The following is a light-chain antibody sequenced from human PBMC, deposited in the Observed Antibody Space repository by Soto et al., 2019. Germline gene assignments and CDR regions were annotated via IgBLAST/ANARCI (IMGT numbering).Light chain of an antibody. CDR1: SSDVGAYNY. V-gene: IGLV2-14*01. CDR2: EVS. J-gene: IGLJ3*02. CDR3: SSYTSNSTLV. Sequence: QSALTQPASVSGSPGQSITISCTGTSSDVGAYNYVSWYQQHPDKAPKLMIFEVSDRPSGVSNRFSGSNSGNTASLTISGLQADDEDDYFCSSYTSNSTLVFGGGTKLTVL.